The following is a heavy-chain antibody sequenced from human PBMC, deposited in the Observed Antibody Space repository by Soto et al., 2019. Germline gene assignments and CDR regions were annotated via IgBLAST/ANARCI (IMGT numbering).Heavy chain of an antibody. D-gene: IGHD6-19*01. V-gene: IGHV3-43*01. CDR1: GLTFDDYT. Sequence: GGSLRLSGATSGLTFDDYTMHWVRQAPGKGLEWVSLISWDGGSTYYADSVKGRFTISRDNSKNSLYLQMNSLRTEDTALYYCAKDSVAALDSYYFDYWGQGTLVTVSS. CDR2: ISWDGGST. J-gene: IGHJ4*02. CDR3: AKDSVAALDSYYFDY.